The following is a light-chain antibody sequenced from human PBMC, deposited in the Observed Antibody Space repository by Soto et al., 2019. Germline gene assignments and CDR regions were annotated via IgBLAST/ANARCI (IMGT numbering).Light chain of an antibody. V-gene: IGKV3-11*01. CDR2: SAS. Sequence: EIVLTQSPATLSLSPGERATLSCRASQTLSNDFAWYQLKLGQAPRLLIYSASKRAPGIPARFSGWGSGTDFTLTISSLEPEDFAVYYCQERSNWPRGTFGGGTKVEIK. J-gene: IGKJ4*01. CDR3: QERSNWPRGT. CDR1: QTLSND.